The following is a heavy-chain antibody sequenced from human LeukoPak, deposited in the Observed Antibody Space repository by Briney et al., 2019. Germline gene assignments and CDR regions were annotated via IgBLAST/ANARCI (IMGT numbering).Heavy chain of an antibody. V-gene: IGHV3-7*01. J-gene: IGHJ4*02. CDR3: ARLYSSSWYNDFDY. D-gene: IGHD6-13*01. CDR1: GFTFSSYW. CDR2: IKQDGSEK. Sequence: GGSLRLPCAASGFTFSSYWMSWVRQAPGKGLEWVANIKQDGSEKYYVDSVKGRFTISRDNAKNSLYLQMNSLRAEDTAVYYCARLYSSSWYNDFDYWGQGTLVTVSS.